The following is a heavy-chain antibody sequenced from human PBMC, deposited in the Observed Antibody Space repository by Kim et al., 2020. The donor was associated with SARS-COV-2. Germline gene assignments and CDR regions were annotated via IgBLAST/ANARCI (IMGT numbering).Heavy chain of an antibody. CDR3: AKGQEASGLVNTYLDH. Sequence: GGSLRLSCATSGFNFNKYALKWVRQGPGKALECVASINGHNGITYYADSVRGRFTLSGDNSRATVYLQMNGLRAEDTAVYYCAKGQEASGLVNTYLDHWGQGTLVTVSS. CDR2: INGHNGIT. D-gene: IGHD6-6*01. V-gene: IGHV3-23*01. CDR1: GFNFNKYA. J-gene: IGHJ4*02.